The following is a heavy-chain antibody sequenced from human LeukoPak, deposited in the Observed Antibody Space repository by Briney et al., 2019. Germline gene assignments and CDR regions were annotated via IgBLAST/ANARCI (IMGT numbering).Heavy chain of an antibody. D-gene: IGHD3-3*01. CDR1: GFTFSSYA. CDR3: ARDGTFDFWSAYYRNFYYGMDV. CDR2: ISGSGGST. Sequence: GGSLRLSCAASGFTFSSYAMSWVRQAPGKGLEWVSAISGSGGSTYYADSVKGRFTISRDNAQNSLYVQMNSLRAEDTAIYYCARDGTFDFWSAYYRNFYYGMDVWGQGTAVTVSS. J-gene: IGHJ6*02. V-gene: IGHV3-23*01.